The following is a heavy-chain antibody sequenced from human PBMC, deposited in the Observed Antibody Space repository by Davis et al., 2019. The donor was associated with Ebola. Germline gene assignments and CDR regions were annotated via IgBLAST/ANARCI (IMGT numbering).Heavy chain of an antibody. J-gene: IGHJ6*04. Sequence: ASVKVSCKASGYTFTGYYMHWVRQAPGQGLEWMGRINPNSGGTNYAQKFQGRVTMTRDTSISTAYMELSRLRSDDTAVYYCARGTPDTAMVYYYYGMDVWGKGTTVTVSS. D-gene: IGHD5-18*01. V-gene: IGHV1-2*06. CDR3: ARGTPDTAMVYYYYGMDV. CDR1: GYTFTGYY. CDR2: INPNSGGT.